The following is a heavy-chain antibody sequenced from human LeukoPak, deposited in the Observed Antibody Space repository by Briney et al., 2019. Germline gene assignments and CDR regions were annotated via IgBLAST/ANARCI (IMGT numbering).Heavy chain of an antibody. J-gene: IGHJ1*01. V-gene: IGHV3-21*01. CDR2: ISSSSSYI. CDR1: GFTFSGYS. D-gene: IGHD2-15*01. CDR3: ARYCSGGSCYSGYFQH. Sequence: GGSLRLSCAASGFTFSGYSMNWVRQAPGKGLEWVSSISSSSSYIYYADSVKGRFTTSRDNAKNSLYLQMNSLRAEDTAVYYCARYCSGGSCYSGYFQHWGQGTLVTVSS.